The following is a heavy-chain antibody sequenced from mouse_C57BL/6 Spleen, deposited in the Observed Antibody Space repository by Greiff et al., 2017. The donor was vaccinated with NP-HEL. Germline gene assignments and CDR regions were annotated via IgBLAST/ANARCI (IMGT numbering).Heavy chain of an antibody. CDR1: GYTFTSYW. J-gene: IGHJ2*01. CDR2: IDPSDSYT. D-gene: IGHD2-3*01. Sequence: VKLQQPGAELVMPGASVKLSCKASGYTFTSYWMHWVKQRPGQGLEWIGEIDPSDSYTNYNQKFKGKSTLTVDKSSSTAYMQLSSLTSEDSAVYYCARRDGYYVDFDYWGQGTTLTVSS. V-gene: IGHV1-69*01. CDR3: ARRDGYYVDFDY.